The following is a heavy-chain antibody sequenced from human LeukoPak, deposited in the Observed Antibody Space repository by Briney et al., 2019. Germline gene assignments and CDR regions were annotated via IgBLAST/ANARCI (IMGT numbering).Heavy chain of an antibody. D-gene: IGHD1-26*01. V-gene: IGHV4-39*01. CDR2: IYYSGST. CDR1: GGSISSSSYY. Sequence: SETLSLTCTVSGGSISSSSYYWGWIRQPPGKGLEWIGSIYYSGSTYYNPSLKSRVTISVDTSKNQFSLKLSSVTAADTAVYYCASRGIVGAKFFDYRGQGTLVTVSS. J-gene: IGHJ4*02. CDR3: ASRGIVGAKFFDY.